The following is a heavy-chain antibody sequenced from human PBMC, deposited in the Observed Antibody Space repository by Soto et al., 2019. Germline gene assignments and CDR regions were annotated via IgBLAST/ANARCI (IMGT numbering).Heavy chain of an antibody. D-gene: IGHD6-13*01. Sequence: QVQLVESGGGVVQPGRSLRLSCAASGFSLGSYGMHWVRQAPGKGLEWVAVIGFDGNNDYYANSVKGRFTISRDNSGNTLYLEMKSLRVEDTAVDYCAREIGYSSTWPSYWGPGTLVTVSS. CDR1: GFSLGSYG. CDR3: AREIGYSSTWPSY. V-gene: IGHV3-33*01. J-gene: IGHJ4*02. CDR2: IGFDGNND.